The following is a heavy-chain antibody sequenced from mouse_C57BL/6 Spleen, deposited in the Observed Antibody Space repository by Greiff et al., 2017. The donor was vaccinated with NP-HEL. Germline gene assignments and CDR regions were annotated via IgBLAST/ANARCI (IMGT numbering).Heavy chain of an antibody. V-gene: IGHV3-6*01. Sequence: EVKLVESGPGLVKPSQSLSLTCSVTGYSITSGYYWNWIRQFPGNKLEWMGYISYDGSNNYNPSLKNRISITRDTSKNQFFLKLNSVTTEDTATYYCARDEREYDGLPWFAYWGQGTLVTVSA. J-gene: IGHJ3*01. CDR1: GYSITSGYY. CDR2: ISYDGSN. CDR3: ARDEREYDGLPWFAY. D-gene: IGHD2-3*01.